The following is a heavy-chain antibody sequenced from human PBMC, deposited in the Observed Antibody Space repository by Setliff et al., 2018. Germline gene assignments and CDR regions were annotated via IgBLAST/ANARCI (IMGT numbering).Heavy chain of an antibody. V-gene: IGHV5-51*01. D-gene: IGHD2-21*01. J-gene: IGHJ5*02. CDR2: IYPGNADT. Sequence: PGESLKISCKGSGCSFTSYWIGWVRQMPGKGLEWMGTIYPGNADTRYSPSFQGQVTISTDTSINTAFLQWNNLKASDTAVYYCARRGERFFNWFDPWGQGTLVTVSS. CDR3: ARRGERFFNWFDP. CDR1: GCSFTSYW.